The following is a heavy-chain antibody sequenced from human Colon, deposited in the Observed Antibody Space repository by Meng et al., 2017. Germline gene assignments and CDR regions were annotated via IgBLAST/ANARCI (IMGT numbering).Heavy chain of an antibody. CDR3: ARSVRLGVAGKSGAY. CDR1: GGSFSGYS. CDR2: INHTGNT. J-gene: IGHJ4*02. Sequence: HGQLRQCRAGLLKPSESLPLTCAVYGGSFSGYSWSWSRQPPGKGLEWIGEINHTGNTSYNPSLKSRLTISVDTSKNQFSLNLSSVTAADTALYYCARSVRLGVAGKSGAYWGQGTLVTVSS. D-gene: IGHD6-19*01. V-gene: IGHV4-34*01.